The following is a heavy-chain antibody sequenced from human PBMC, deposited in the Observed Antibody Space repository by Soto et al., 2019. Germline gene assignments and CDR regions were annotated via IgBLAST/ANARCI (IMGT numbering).Heavy chain of an antibody. CDR2: ISYDGSNE. Sequence: GGSLRLSCAASGFTFSSYGMHWVRQAPGKGLEWVAVISYDGSNEYYADSVKGRFTISRDNSKNTLYLQMNSLRAEDTAVYYCAKDVLRFLEWLAFYGMDVWGQGTTVTVSS. D-gene: IGHD3-3*01. CDR3: AKDVLRFLEWLAFYGMDV. V-gene: IGHV3-30*18. CDR1: GFTFSSYG. J-gene: IGHJ6*02.